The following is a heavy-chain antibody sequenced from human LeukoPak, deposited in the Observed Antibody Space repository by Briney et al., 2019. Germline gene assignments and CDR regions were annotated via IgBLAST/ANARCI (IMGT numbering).Heavy chain of an antibody. CDR1: GFTFSNYA. D-gene: IGHD6-13*01. J-gene: IGHJ4*02. CDR2: ISGSGATT. CDR3: AKKGISGSWSGGFDF. V-gene: IGHV3-23*01. Sequence: GGSLRLSCAASGFTFSNYAMSWVRQAPRKGLEWVSAISGSGATTYYADSVKGRFTISRDNSKNPLYLQMNSLRAEDTAMYYCAKKGISGSWSGGFDFWGQGTLVTVSS.